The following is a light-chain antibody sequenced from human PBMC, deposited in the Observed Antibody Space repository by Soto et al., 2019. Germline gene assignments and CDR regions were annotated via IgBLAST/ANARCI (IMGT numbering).Light chain of an antibody. CDR2: GTS. CDR1: QSVSSD. Sequence: EIVMTQSPATLSVSPGERATVSCRASQSVSSDLAWYQQKPGQAPRLLIYGTSTRATGIPARFSGSGSGTEFTLTITRLQSEDFADYVCQQYHDWPPALTFGGGTKVEIK. J-gene: IGKJ4*01. V-gene: IGKV3-15*01. CDR3: QQYHDWPPALT.